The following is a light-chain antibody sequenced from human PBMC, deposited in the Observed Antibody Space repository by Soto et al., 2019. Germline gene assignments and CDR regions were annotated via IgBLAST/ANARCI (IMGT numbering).Light chain of an antibody. CDR2: EVY. V-gene: IGLV2-8*01. CDR3: SAYAGSSTWV. Sequence: QSAPTQPPSASGSPGQSVTFSCTGTSSDVGGYNYVSWYQQYPGKAPKLMIYEVYKRHSGVPDRFSGSKSGNTASLTVSGLEPEHEADQYCSAYAGSSTWVFGGGTKLTVL. CDR1: SSDVGGYNY. J-gene: IGLJ2*01.